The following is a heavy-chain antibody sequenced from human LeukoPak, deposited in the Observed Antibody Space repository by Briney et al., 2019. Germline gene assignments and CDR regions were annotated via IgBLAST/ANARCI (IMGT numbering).Heavy chain of an antibody. D-gene: IGHD3-3*01. J-gene: IGHJ5*02. CDR2: ISAYNGNT. Sequence: GASVKVSCKASGYTFTSYGISWVRQAPGQGLEWMGWISAYNGNTNYAQKLQGRVTMTTDTSTSTAYMELRSLRSDDTAVYYCARDPITAYDFWSGIPPIANWFDPWGQGTLVTVSP. CDR3: ARDPITAYDFWSGIPPIANWFDP. V-gene: IGHV1-18*01. CDR1: GYTFTSYG.